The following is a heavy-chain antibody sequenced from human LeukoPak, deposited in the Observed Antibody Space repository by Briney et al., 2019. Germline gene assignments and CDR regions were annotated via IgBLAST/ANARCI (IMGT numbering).Heavy chain of an antibody. Sequence: PSETLSLTFTVSGGSISSSSYYWGWIRQPPGKGLEWIGSIYYSGSTYYNPSLKSRVTISVDTSKNQFSLKLSSVTAADTAVYYCAGGYYDSSGNPPDKYWAKGNLVTVSS. V-gene: IGHV4-39*01. CDR2: IYYSGST. CDR3: AGGYYDSSGNPPDKY. J-gene: IGHJ4*02. D-gene: IGHD3-22*01. CDR1: GGSISSSSYY.